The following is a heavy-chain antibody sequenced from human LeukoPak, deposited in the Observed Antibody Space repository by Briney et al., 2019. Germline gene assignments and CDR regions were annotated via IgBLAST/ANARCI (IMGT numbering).Heavy chain of an antibody. CDR2: IKKDGSEK. J-gene: IGHJ4*02. CDR1: GFTLSSHW. CDR3: AREEPGYDY. D-gene: IGHD1-14*01. V-gene: IGHV3-7*01. Sequence: GGSLRLSCAASGFTLSSHWTAWVRQAPGKGLEWVANIKKDGSEKNYVDSVKGRFTISRDNAKNSLCLQMNSLRVEDTAVYYCAREEPGYDYWGQGTLVAGSS.